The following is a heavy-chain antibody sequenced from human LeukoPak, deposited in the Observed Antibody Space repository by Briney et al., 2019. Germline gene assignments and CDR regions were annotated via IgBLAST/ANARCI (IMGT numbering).Heavy chain of an antibody. D-gene: IGHD3-3*01. CDR3: ARDSRYYDFRSGYFYYYYYGMDV. V-gene: IGHV1-69*13. CDR2: IIPIFGTA. J-gene: IGHJ6*02. CDR1: GGTFSSYA. Sequence: ASVKVSCKASGGTFSSYAISWVRQAPGQGLEWMGGIIPIFGTANYAQKFQGRVTITADESTSTAYMELSSLRSEDTAVYYCARDSRYYDFRSGYFYYYYYGMDVWGQGTTVTVSS.